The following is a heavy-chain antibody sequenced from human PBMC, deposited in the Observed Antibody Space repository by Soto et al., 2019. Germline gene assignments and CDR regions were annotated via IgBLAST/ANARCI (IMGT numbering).Heavy chain of an antibody. Sequence: EVQLVETAGGLIQPGGSLRLSCAASGFTVSSNYMTWVRQAPGKGLEWVSVIYSGGSTYYADSMKGRLTISRDNSKNTLYIQMSSLRADVTAVCCCAMAGRHCPFDICRKTTMVIVSS. J-gene: IGHJ3*02. CDR1: GFTVSSNY. D-gene: IGHD6-19*01. V-gene: IGHV3-53*02. CDR2: IYSGGST. CDR3: AMAGRHCPFDI.